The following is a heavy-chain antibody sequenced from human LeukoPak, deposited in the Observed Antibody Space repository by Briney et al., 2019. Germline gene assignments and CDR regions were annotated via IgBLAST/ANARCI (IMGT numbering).Heavy chain of an antibody. D-gene: IGHD3-9*01. V-gene: IGHV3-48*04. Sequence: GGSLRLSCAASGFTFSSYGMHWVRQAPGRGLEWVSYITNSGTTIYYADSVKGRFTISRDNAKNSLYLQMNSLRAEDTAVYYCARDGHYDILTGYFQDWGQGTLVTVSS. CDR1: GFTFSSYG. CDR2: ITNSGTTI. CDR3: ARDGHYDILTGYFQD. J-gene: IGHJ1*01.